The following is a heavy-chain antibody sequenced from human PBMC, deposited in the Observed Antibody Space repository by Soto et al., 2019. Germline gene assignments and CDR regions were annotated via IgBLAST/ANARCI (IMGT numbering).Heavy chain of an antibody. V-gene: IGHV3-23*01. CDR2: ISESGGST. CDR3: AKRSPYSSGWYSPIFDY. Sequence: LRLSCAASGFSFSDYAMSWVRQAPGKGLEWVSVISESGGSTHYADSVRGRFTVSRDNSKNSLSLRMNSLRDEDTAVYFCAKRSPYSSGWYSPIFDYWGQGAMVTVYS. D-gene: IGHD6-13*01. CDR1: GFSFSDYA. J-gene: IGHJ4*02.